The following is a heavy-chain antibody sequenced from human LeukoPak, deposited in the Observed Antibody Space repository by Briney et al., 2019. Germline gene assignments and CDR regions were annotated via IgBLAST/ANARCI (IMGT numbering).Heavy chain of an antibody. CDR3: ARGGGYNYGPHDY. CDR2: IYYSGST. CDR1: GGSISTNS. V-gene: IGHV4-59*01. Sequence: SETLSLTCIVSGGSISTNSWSWIRQPPGKGLEWIGYIYYSGSTNYNPSLKSRVTISVDTSKNQFSLKLNSVTAADTAVYYCARGGGYNYGPHDYWGQGTLVTVSS. J-gene: IGHJ4*02. D-gene: IGHD5-18*01.